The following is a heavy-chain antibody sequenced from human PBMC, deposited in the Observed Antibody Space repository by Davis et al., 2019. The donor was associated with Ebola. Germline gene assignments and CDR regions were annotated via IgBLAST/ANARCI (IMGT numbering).Heavy chain of an antibody. CDR2: VYYTGST. Sequence: MPSETLSLTCTVPGGSITSYYWSWIRQPPGKGLEWIGYVYYTGSTSYNPSLKSRVTISVDTSRNQFSLRLSSVTAADTAVYYCARDPLWSGYYDSWGQGTLVTVSS. J-gene: IGHJ4*02. CDR3: ARDPLWSGYYDS. D-gene: IGHD3-3*01. V-gene: IGHV4-59*01. CDR1: GGSITSYY.